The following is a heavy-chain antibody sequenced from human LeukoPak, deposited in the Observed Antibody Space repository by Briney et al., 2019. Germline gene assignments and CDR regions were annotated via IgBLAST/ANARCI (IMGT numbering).Heavy chain of an antibody. CDR3: ARIYDSSGHGWFDP. CDR2: IYPGDSDT. CDR1: GYSFTNYW. Sequence: GESLKISCKGSGYSFTNYWIGWVRQMPGKGLEWMGIIYPGDSDTRYSPSFQGQVTISADKSISTAYLQWSSLKASDTAMYYYARIYDSSGHGWFDPWGQGTLVTVSS. V-gene: IGHV5-51*01. J-gene: IGHJ5*02. D-gene: IGHD3-22*01.